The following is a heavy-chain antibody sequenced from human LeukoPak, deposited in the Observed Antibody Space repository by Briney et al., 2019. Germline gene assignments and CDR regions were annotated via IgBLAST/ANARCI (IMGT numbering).Heavy chain of an antibody. CDR1: GYTFTGYY. J-gene: IGHJ6*03. CDR2: INPNSGGT. CDR3: ARCPQRDTAMVTSPYYYYYMDV. D-gene: IGHD5-18*01. Sequence: ASVKVSCKAFGYTFTGYYMHWVRQAPGQGLEWMGWINPNSGGTNYAQKFQGRVTMTRDTSISTAYMELSRLRSDDTAVYYCARCPQRDTAMVTSPYYYYYMDVWGKGTTVTVSS. V-gene: IGHV1-2*02.